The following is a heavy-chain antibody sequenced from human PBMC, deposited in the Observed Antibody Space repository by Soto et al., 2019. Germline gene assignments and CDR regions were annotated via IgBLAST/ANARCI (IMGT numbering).Heavy chain of an antibody. D-gene: IGHD3-10*01. J-gene: IGHJ4*02. V-gene: IGHV1-2*02. CDR3: ASGWFDRLLWPDY. CDR1: GYTFTGQG. CDR2: INTNSGAA. Sequence: ASVKVSCKAIGYTFTGQGMGWVRQAPGQGLEWMGWINTNSGAANFAQKFQGRVTMTRDTSISTAYMEVRSLRYDDTAAYYCASGWFDRLLWPDYWGQGTLVTVSS.